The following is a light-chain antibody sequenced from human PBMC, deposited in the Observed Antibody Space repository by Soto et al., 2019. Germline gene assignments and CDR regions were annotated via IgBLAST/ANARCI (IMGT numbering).Light chain of an antibody. Sequence: EIVLTQSPGTLSLSPGESATLSCRASQSVSAGYFAWYQQKPGQAPRLIIYETSSKVTGIPDRFSGSGSGTEFTLTISRLEPEDFAVYYCQQYGNSPTFGQGTKVDI. J-gene: IGKJ1*01. CDR2: ETS. CDR3: QQYGNSPT. V-gene: IGKV3-20*01. CDR1: QSVSAGY.